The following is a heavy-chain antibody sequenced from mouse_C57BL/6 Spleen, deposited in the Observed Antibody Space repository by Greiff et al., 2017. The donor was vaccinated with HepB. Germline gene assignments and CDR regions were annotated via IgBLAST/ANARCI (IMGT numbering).Heavy chain of an antibody. CDR1: GFTFSSYT. J-gene: IGHJ2*01. V-gene: IGHV5-9*01. CDR3: ARGDYLDY. Sequence: EVQRVESGGGLVKPGGSLKLSCAASGFTFSSYTMSWVRQTPEKRLEWVATISGGGGGNTYYPDSVKGRFTISRDNAKNTLYLQMSSLRSEDTALYYCARGDYLDYWGQGTTLTVSS. CDR2: ISGGGGGNT.